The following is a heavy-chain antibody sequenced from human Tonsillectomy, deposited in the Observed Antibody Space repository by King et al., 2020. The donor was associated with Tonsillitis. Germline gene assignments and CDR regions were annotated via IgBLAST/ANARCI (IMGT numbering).Heavy chain of an antibody. Sequence: VQLQQWGAGLLKPSETLSLTCAVYGGSFSVYYWSWIRKPPGKGLEWIGEIKHSGSTNYNPSLKSRVTISVDTSKNQFSLRLNSLTAAATALYYCARVDIVVVPTALGYFDIWGRGTLVTVSS. CDR3: ARVDIVVVPTALGYFDI. J-gene: IGHJ2*01. CDR2: IKHSGST. CDR1: GGSFSVYY. V-gene: IGHV4-34*01. D-gene: IGHD2-2*01.